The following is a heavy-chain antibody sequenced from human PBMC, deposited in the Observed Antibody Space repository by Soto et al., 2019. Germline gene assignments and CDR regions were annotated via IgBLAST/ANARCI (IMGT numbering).Heavy chain of an antibody. CDR3: AKYRRTEAEGFTLDY. J-gene: IGHJ4*02. CDR2: IYYTGST. D-gene: IGHD6-13*01. Sequence: KPSETLSLTCTVSGDSINNYYWIWIRQPPGKRLEWIGYIYYTGSTTYNPSLESRITMSVDTSKNQFSLKLSSVNAADTAVYYCAKYRRTEAEGFTLDYWGRGTLVTVSS. V-gene: IGHV4-59*01. CDR1: GDSINNYY.